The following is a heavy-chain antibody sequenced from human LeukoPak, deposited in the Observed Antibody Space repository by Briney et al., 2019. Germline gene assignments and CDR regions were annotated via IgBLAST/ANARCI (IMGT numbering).Heavy chain of an antibody. CDR2: IYHSGST. CDR1: GYSISIGYH. V-gene: IGHV4-38-2*02. Sequence: SETLSLTCTVSGYSISIGYHWGWIRQPPGKGVGWIGSIYHSGSTLYNPCLKSLHHLSVDTYKNQFSVKLRSVTAGDSAVYYCARVYGDFYFDYWGQGTLVTVSS. J-gene: IGHJ4*02. D-gene: IGHD4-17*01. CDR3: ARVYGDFYFDY.